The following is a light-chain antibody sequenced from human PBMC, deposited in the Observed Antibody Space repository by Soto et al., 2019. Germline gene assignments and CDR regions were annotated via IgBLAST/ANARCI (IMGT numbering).Light chain of an antibody. J-gene: IGKJ1*01. CDR3: QQYSSSSET. Sequence: EIVLTQSPGTLSLSPGERATLSCRASQSVSSSYLAWYQQKPGQAPRLLIYGASSRATGIPDRFSGSGSGTDFTLTISRLEPEDFAVYYCQQYSSSSETCGQGTKVEIK. CDR1: QSVSSSY. CDR2: GAS. V-gene: IGKV3-20*01.